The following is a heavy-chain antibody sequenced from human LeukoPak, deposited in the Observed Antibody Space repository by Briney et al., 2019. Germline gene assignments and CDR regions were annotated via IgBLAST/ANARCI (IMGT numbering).Heavy chain of an antibody. V-gene: IGHV1-2*06. J-gene: IGHJ3*02. D-gene: IGHD3-22*01. CDR1: GYTFTGYY. Sequence: ASVKVSCKASGYTFTGYYMHWVRQAPGQGLEWMGRINPNSGGTNYAQKFQGRVTMTRDTSISTAYMELSSLRSEDTAVFYCARDQGYDSSGPQGDDAFDIWGQGTMVTVSS. CDR3: ARDQGYDSSGPQGDDAFDI. CDR2: INPNSGGT.